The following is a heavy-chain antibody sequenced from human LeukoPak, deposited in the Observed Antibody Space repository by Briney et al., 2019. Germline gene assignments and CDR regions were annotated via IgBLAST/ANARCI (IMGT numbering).Heavy chain of an antibody. D-gene: IGHD3-10*01. CDR1: GFTFSSYA. Sequence: PGGSLRFSCAAPGFTFSSYAMSWVRQAPGKGLEWVSAISGGGGSTYYADSVKGRFTISRDNSKNTLYLQMNSLRAEDTAVYYCAIDRGAGAYWGQGTLVTVSS. CDR3: AIDRGAGAY. CDR2: ISGGGGST. V-gene: IGHV3-23*01. J-gene: IGHJ4*02.